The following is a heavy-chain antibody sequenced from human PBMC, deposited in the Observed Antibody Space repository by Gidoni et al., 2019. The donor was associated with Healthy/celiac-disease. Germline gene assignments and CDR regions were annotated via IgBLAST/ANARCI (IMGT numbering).Heavy chain of an antibody. CDR2: IYPGDSDT. D-gene: IGHD3-10*01. J-gene: IGHJ6*03. Sequence: VQLVQSGAEVKKPGESLKISCKGSGYSFTSYWIGWVRQMPGKGLEWMGIIYPGDSDTRYSPSFQGQVTISADKSISTAYLQWSSLKASDTAMYYCARHLAVYGSGSYNYYYYYMDVWGKGTTVTVSS. V-gene: IGHV5-51*01. CDR1: GYSFTSYW. CDR3: ARHLAVYGSGSYNYYYYYMDV.